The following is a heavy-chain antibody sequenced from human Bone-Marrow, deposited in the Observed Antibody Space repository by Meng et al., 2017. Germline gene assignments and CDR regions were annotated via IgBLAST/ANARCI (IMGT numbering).Heavy chain of an antibody. V-gene: IGHV4-34*01. CDR1: GGSFSGYY. J-gene: IGHJ3*02. CDR3: ARDQRSLGWLQRKGAFDI. D-gene: IGHD5-24*01. CDR2: INHSGST. Sequence: SETLSLTCAVYGGSFSGYYWSWIRQPPGKGLEWIGEINHSGSTNYNPSLKSRVTISVDTSKNQFSLKLSSVTAADTAVYYCARDQRSLGWLQRKGAFDIWGQGTRVTVAS.